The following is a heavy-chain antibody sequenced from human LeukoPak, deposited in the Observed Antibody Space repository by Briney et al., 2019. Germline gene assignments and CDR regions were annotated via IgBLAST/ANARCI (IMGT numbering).Heavy chain of an antibody. CDR1: GGSISSGDYY. CDR2: IYYSGST. V-gene: IGHV4-30-4*01. Sequence: TSQTLSLTCTVSGGSISSGDYYWSWIRQPPGKGLEWIGYIYYSGSTYYNPSLKSRVTISVDTSKNQFSLNLSSVTAADTAVYYCARGLGTVTCDYWGQGTLVTVSS. CDR3: ARGLGTVTCDY. D-gene: IGHD4-17*01. J-gene: IGHJ4*02.